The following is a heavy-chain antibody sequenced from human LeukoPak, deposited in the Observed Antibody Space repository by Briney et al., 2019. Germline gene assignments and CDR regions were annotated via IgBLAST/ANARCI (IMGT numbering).Heavy chain of an antibody. D-gene: IGHD3-22*01. V-gene: IGHV3-21*04. CDR2: ITRSSNYI. CDR3: AREKPFYDSSGYYYPIAFDY. Sequence: GGSLRLSCVASGFTFSSYSMNWVRQAPGKGLEWVSSITRSSNYIYYADSVKGRFTISRDNAKNSLYLQMNSLRAEDTALYYCAREKPFYDSSGYYYPIAFDYWGQGTLVTVSS. J-gene: IGHJ4*02. CDR1: GFTFSSYS.